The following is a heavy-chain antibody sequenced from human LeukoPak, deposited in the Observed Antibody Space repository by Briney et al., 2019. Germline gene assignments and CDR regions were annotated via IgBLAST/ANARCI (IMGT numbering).Heavy chain of an antibody. CDR1: GFTFSSSE. J-gene: IGHJ3*02. CDR2: ISSSGNTM. D-gene: IGHD6-13*01. Sequence: GGSLRLSCVVSGFTFSSSEMNWVRQALGKGLEWVSYISSSGNTMYYADSVKGRFTISRDNAKNSLYLQMNSLRAEDTAVYYCASAEALYSGDAFDIWGQGTMVTVSS. CDR3: ASAEALYSGDAFDI. V-gene: IGHV3-48*03.